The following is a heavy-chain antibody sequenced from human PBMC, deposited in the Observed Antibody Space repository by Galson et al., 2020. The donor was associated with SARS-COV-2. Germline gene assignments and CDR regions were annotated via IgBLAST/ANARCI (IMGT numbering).Heavy chain of an antibody. CDR1: GFAFSTYA. V-gene: IGHV3-30*04. CDR2: LSSDGTNK. D-gene: IGHD4-17*01. Sequence: GGSLRLSCAASGFAFSTYAMHWVRQAPAKGLERVAVLSSDGTNKYYADPAQGRFTISRDNSKNTLFLQMNSLRREDTAVYYCATHPPLYYGANTPGDYWGQGTLVTVSS. CDR3: ATHPPLYYGANTPGDY. J-gene: IGHJ4*02.